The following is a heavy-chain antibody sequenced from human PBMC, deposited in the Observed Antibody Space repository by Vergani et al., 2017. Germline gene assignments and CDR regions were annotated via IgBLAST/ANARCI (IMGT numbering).Heavy chain of an antibody. Sequence: QVQLQESGPGLVKPSQTLSLTCTVSSGSISSGSHYWSWIRQAAGKGLEWIGRIYSSGSTNYNPSLKSRVTISVDTSKNQFSLKLSSVTAADTAVYYCARDPXDYGDNYYYYGMDVWGQGTTVTVSS. J-gene: IGHJ6*02. CDR3: ARDPXDYGDNYYYYGMDV. CDR2: IYSSGST. V-gene: IGHV4-61*02. D-gene: IGHD4-17*01. CDR1: SGSISSGSHY.